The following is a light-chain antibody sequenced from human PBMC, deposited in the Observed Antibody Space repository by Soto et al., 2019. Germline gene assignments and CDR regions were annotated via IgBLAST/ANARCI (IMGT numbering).Light chain of an antibody. CDR2: AAS. V-gene: IGKV3D-15*01. CDR3: QQYKKWPGT. CDR1: ELISSSD. J-gene: IGKJ1*01. Sequence: EIVLTQSPGTLSLSPGERATLSCRASELISSSDLVWYQQKPGQAPRLLIYAASTRATGVPARVSGSGSGTEFTLTLSSLQSEDFAVYYRQQYKKWPGTFGQGTKV.